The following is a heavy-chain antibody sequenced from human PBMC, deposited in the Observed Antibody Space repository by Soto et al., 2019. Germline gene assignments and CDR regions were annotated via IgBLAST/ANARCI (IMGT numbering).Heavy chain of an antibody. J-gene: IGHJ4*02. Sequence: QVQLVQSGAEVKKPGSSVKVSCKASGGTFSSYTISWVRQAPGQGLEWMGRIIPILGIANYAQKFQGRVTITADKSTSTAYIELSSLRSEDTAVYYCARGSSSSWDKPEGFCDYWGQGTLVTVSS. CDR3: ARGSSSSWDKPEGFCDY. CDR1: GGTFSSYT. D-gene: IGHD6-13*01. CDR2: IIPILGIA. V-gene: IGHV1-69*02.